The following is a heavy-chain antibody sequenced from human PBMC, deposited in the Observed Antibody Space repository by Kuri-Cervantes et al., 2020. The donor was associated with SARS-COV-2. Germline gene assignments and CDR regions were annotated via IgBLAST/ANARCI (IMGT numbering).Heavy chain of an antibody. CDR3: AIIGTLYNFDAFDI. Sequence: GESLKISCAASGFTFSSYEMNWVRQATGKGLEWVSYISSSGSTIYYADSVKGRFTISRDNAKNSLYLQMNSLRAEDTAVYYCAIIGTLYNFDAFDIWGQGTMVTVSS. CDR2: ISSSGSTI. V-gene: IGHV3-48*03. D-gene: IGHD1-1*01. CDR1: GFTFSSYE. J-gene: IGHJ3*02.